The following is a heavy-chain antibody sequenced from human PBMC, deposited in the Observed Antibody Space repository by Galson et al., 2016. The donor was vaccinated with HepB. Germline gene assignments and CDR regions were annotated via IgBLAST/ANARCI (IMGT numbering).Heavy chain of an antibody. J-gene: IGHJ5*02. CDR3: VTDAVMVRGPRGWLDP. CDR2: ISSNSFVR. CDR1: GFTFSSCN. V-gene: IGHV3-48*02. D-gene: IGHD3-10*01. Sequence: SLRLSCAVSGFTFSSCNMHWVRQAPGQGLEWVSYISSNSFVRHYADSVKGRFIVSRDNGENSLYLQMNSLRDEDTAMYYCVTDAVMVRGPRGWLDPWGQGTLVIVSS.